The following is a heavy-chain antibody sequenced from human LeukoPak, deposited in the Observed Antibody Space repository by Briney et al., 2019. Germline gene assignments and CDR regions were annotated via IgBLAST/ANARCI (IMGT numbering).Heavy chain of an antibody. CDR1: GGSISSGSYY. CDR3: AREPPKVDYYMDV. Sequence: SQTLSLTCTVSGGSISSGSYYWSWIRQPAGKGLEWIGRIYTSGSTNYNPSLTSRVTISVDTSKNQFSLKLSSVTAADTAVYYCAREPPKVDYYMDVWGKGTTVTVSS. J-gene: IGHJ6*03. CDR2: IYTSGST. V-gene: IGHV4-61*02. D-gene: IGHD2-15*01.